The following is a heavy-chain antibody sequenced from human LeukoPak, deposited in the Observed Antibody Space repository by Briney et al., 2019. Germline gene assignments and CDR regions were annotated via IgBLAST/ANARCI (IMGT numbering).Heavy chain of an antibody. CDR3: ARVSYFSHYYYMDV. D-gene: IGHD2/OR15-2a*01. CDR2: IYYSGST. J-gene: IGHJ6*03. Sequence: SETLSLTCTVSGGSISSSSYYWSWIRQPPGKGLEWIGYIYYSGSTNYNPSLKSRVTISVDTSKNQFSLKVSSVTAADTAMYYCARVSYFSHYYYMDVWGKGTTVTVSS. V-gene: IGHV4-61*01. CDR1: GGSISSSSYY.